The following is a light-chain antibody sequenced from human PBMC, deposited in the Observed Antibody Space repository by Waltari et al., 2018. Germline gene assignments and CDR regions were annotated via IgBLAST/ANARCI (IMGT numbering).Light chain of an antibody. CDR3: QHYNNWPPGRT. CDR2: GAS. Sequence: EIVMTQSPATLSVSPGERATLSCRASQSISSNLAWYQQKSGQAPRLLIYGASTRATGIPTMFRCSGSGTEFTLTISSLQSGDFAVYYCQHYNNWPPGRTFGQGTKVEIK. V-gene: IGKV3-15*01. CDR1: QSISSN. J-gene: IGKJ1*01.